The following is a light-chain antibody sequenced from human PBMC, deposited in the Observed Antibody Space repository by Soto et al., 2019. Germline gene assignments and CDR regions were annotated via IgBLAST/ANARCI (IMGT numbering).Light chain of an antibody. CDR1: QGISSY. Sequence: IQLTQSPSSLSASVGDRVTITCRASQGISSYLAWYQQKPGKAPKLLIYAASTLQSGVPSRFSGSGSGTDFTLTISSLQPEEFATYYCQQLYTYPLTFGGGTKVEIK. V-gene: IGKV1-9*01. CDR2: AAS. J-gene: IGKJ4*01. CDR3: QQLYTYPLT.